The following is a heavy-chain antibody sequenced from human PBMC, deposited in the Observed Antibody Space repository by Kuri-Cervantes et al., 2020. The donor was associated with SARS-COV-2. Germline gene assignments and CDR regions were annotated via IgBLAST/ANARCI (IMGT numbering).Heavy chain of an antibody. CDR3: AKAPRPHWDGGNSGDY. CDR2: ISGSGGST. V-gene: IGHV3-23*01. Sequence: GGSLRLSCAASGFTFSSYAMSWVRQAPGKGLEWVSAISGSGGSTYYADSVEGRFTISRDNSKNTLYLQMNSLRAEDTAVYYCAKAPRPHWDGGNSGDYWGQGTLVTVSS. J-gene: IGHJ4*02. CDR1: GFTFSSYA. D-gene: IGHD4-23*01.